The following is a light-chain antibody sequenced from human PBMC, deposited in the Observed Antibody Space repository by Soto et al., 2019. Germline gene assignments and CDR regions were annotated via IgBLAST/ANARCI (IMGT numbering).Light chain of an antibody. J-gene: IGKJ1*01. V-gene: IGKV3-20*01. CDR1: QSVSSSY. CDR3: QQYGSSPWT. CDR2: GAS. Sequence: EIVLTQSPCTLSLSPGERATLSCRAIQSVSSSYLAWYQQKPGQAPRLLIYGASSRATGIPDRLSGSGSGTDFTLTISRLEPEDFAVYYCQQYGSSPWTFGQGTKVDIK.